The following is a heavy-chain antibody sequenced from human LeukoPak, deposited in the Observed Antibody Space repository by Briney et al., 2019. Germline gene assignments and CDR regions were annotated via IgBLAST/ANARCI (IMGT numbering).Heavy chain of an antibody. D-gene: IGHD4/OR15-4a*01. CDR2: ISDSGDST. CDR1: GIIFNTYA. Sequence: PGGSLRLSCAASGIIFNTYAMNWVRQAPGKGLEWVSAISDSGDSTYYAGSVKGRFTISRDNSKNTLYLQMNSLRVEDTAIYYCVKDCCDYAPLDHWGQGTQVTVSS. V-gene: IGHV3-23*01. CDR3: VKDCCDYAPLDH. J-gene: IGHJ4*02.